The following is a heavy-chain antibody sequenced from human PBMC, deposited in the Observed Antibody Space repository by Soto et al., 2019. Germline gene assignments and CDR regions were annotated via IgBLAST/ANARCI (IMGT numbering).Heavy chain of an antibody. CDR1: GGSISSYY. D-gene: IGHD6-13*01. Sequence: LETLSLTCTVSGGSISSYYWSWIRQPPGKGLEWIGYIYYSGSTNYNPSLKSRATISVDNSKNTLYLQMNSLRAEDTAVYYCARAGAAAGHHYYYYGMDVWGQGTTVTVSS. V-gene: IGHV4-59*12. CDR2: IYYSGST. CDR3: ARAGAAAGHHYYYYGMDV. J-gene: IGHJ6*02.